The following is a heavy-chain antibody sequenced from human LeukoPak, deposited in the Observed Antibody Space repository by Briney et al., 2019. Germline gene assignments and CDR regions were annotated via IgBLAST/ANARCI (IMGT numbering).Heavy chain of an antibody. CDR1: GFTFSSYW. Sequence: GGSLRLSCAASGFTFSSYWMHWVRQAPGKGLVWVSRINGDGSSTNYADSVKGRFTISRGNAKNTLYLQVNSLRAEDTAVYYCARGPNYYDSTGMSDWGQGTLVTVSS. D-gene: IGHD3-22*01. V-gene: IGHV3-74*01. CDR3: ARGPNYYDSTGMSD. J-gene: IGHJ4*02. CDR2: INGDGSST.